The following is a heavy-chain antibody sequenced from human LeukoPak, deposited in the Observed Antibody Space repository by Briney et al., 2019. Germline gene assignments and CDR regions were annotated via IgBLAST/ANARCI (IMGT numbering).Heavy chain of an antibody. Sequence: GESLKISCRVSGDGFDNYWIGWVRHMSGEGLQWVAIIHPSSSATHYSPSFQGRVSISADKAITTAYLQWNSLRTSDTAIYFCARRAHLAQSGVDWFDPWGQGTLVTVSS. J-gene: IGHJ5*02. CDR3: ARRAHLAQSGVDWFDP. D-gene: IGHD2-8*01. V-gene: IGHV5-51*01. CDR2: IHPSSSAT. CDR1: GDGFDNYW.